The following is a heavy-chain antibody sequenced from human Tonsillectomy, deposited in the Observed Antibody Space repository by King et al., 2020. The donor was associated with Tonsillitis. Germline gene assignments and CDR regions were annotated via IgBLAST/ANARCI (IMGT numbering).Heavy chain of an antibody. D-gene: IGHD5-18*01. J-gene: IGHJ5*02. V-gene: IGHV3-48*01. CDR3: AREGGFTYGSSWFDP. CDR2: ISRSSSTI. CDR1: GFTFSSYT. Sequence: VQLVESGGGLVQPGGSLRLSCAASGFTFSSYTMNWVRQAPGKGLEWVSYISRSSSTIYYADSVKGRFTISRDNAKNSLYLQMNSLRAEDTAVYYCAREGGFTYGSSWFDPWGQGTLVTVSS.